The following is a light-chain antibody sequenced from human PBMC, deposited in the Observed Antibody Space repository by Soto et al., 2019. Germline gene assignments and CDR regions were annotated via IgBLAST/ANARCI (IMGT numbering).Light chain of an antibody. J-gene: IGKJ2*01. CDR2: RAS. V-gene: IGKV3-15*01. CDR3: QQDNNWPYT. CDR1: QHVSSN. Sequence: EIVMTQSPATLSVSPGGSATLSCRASQHVSSNFAWYRQKPGQAPTLLIYRASTRATGIPARFSGSGSGTEFTLTISSLQSEEFAVYYCQQDNNWPYTFGQGTKLEIK.